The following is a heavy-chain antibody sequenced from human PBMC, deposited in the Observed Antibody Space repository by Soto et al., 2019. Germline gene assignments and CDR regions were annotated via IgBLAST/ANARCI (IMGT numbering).Heavy chain of an antibody. J-gene: IGHJ3*02. CDR3: ARAGRGKYTMMDAFDI. CDR2: IYYSGST. D-gene: IGHD3-22*01. Sequence: QVQLQESGPGLVKPSQTLSLTCTVSGGSISSGDYYWSWIRQPPGKGLEWIGYIYYSGSTYYNPSLKSRVTISVDTSKNQFSLKLSSVTAADTAVYYCARAGRGKYTMMDAFDIWGQGTMVTVSS. V-gene: IGHV4-30-4*01. CDR1: GGSISSGDYY.